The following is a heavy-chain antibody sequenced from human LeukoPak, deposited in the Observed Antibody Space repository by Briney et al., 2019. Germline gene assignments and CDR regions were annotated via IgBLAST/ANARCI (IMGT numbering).Heavy chain of an antibody. V-gene: IGHV4-38-2*01. D-gene: IGHD4-11*01. CDR3: ASSPEDLNDYSNLRFDY. Sequence: PSETLSLTCAVSGYSISSGYYWGWIRQPPGKGLEWIGSIYHSGSTYYNPSLKSRVTISVDTSKKQFSLKLSSLTAADTAVYYCASSPEDLNDYSNLRFDYWGQGTLVTVSS. CDR2: IYHSGST. CDR1: GYSISSGYY. J-gene: IGHJ4*02.